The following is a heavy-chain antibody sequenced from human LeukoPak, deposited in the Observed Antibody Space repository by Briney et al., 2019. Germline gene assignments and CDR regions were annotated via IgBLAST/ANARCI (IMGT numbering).Heavy chain of an antibody. CDR2: INPSGDST. CDR1: GGTFSSYA. CDR3: AAAYYYFYIDV. V-gene: IGHV1-46*01. D-gene: IGHD6-25*01. Sequence: ASVKVSCKASGGTFSSYAISWVRQAPGRGLEWMGIINPSGDSTTYAQKFQGRVTMTRDMSTTTVYMELSSLTSEDSAVYYCAAAYYYFYIDVWGTGTTVSVSS. J-gene: IGHJ6*03.